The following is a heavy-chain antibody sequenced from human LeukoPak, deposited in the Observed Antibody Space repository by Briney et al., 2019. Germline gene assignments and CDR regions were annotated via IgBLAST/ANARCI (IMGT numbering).Heavy chain of an antibody. CDR3: AKGYRFLEWLQDY. CDR2: ISGSGGST. D-gene: IGHD3-3*01. Sequence: PGASLRFSCAASGFTFSSYAMSWVRQAPGKGLEWVSAISGSGGSTYYADSVKGRFTISRDNSKNTLYLQMNSLRAEDTAVYYCAKGYRFLEWLQDYWGQGTLVTVSS. V-gene: IGHV3-23*01. J-gene: IGHJ4*02. CDR1: GFTFSSYA.